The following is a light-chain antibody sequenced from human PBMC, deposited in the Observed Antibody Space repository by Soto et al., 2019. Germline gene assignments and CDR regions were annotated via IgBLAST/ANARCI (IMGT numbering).Light chain of an antibody. Sequence: MTQSPSSLSASVGDRVTITCRASQSISNNLNWYHFKPGKAPKLLIYAASILQSGVPSTFGGSGVVAVFALTIIVLQPEYSATYYCQNSYGPPYTFGLGTKLEIK. CDR2: AAS. CDR1: QSISNN. J-gene: IGKJ2*01. V-gene: IGKV1-39*01. CDR3: QNSYGPPYT.